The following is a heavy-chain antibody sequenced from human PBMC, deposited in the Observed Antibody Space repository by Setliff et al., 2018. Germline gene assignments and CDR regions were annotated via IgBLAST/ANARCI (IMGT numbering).Heavy chain of an antibody. CDR2: MYSSGST. Sequence: TLSLTCTVSGGPINSDRYYWGWIRQPPGKGLEWIGSMYSSGSTYYNPSLKSRVTISVDTSQNQFSLKLSSVTAADTAAYYCASHPRVTIFGVVAFDYWGQGSLVTVS. D-gene: IGHD3-3*01. CDR3: ASHPRVTIFGVVAFDY. J-gene: IGHJ4*02. CDR1: GGPINSDRYY. V-gene: IGHV4-39*01.